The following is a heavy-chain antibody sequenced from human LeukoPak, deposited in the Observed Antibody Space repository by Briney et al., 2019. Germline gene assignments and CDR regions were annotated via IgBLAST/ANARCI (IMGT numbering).Heavy chain of an antibody. CDR3: TRNPGMDV. Sequence: GGSLRLSCAASGFTFSTYWMHWVRQAPGKGLVWVSRINGDGSSSTYADSVKGRFTISRDNAKNTLYLQMNSLRTEDTAVYHCTRNPGMDVWGQGTTVTVSS. J-gene: IGHJ6*02. CDR2: INGDGSSS. V-gene: IGHV3-74*01. CDR1: GFTFSTYW.